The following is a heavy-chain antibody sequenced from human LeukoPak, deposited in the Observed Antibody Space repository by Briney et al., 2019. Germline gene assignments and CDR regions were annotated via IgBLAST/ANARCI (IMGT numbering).Heavy chain of an antibody. D-gene: IGHD3-22*01. CDR3: AKDGYSSGTRIDY. J-gene: IGHJ4*02. CDR2: ISGSGGST. V-gene: IGHV3-23*01. CDR1: GFTFSSYA. Sequence: QPGGSLRLSCAASGFTFSSYAMSWVRQAPGKGLEWVSEISGSGGSTYYADSVKGRFTIARDNSKNTLYLQMSSLRAEDTAVYYCAKDGYSSGTRIDYWGQGTLVTVSS.